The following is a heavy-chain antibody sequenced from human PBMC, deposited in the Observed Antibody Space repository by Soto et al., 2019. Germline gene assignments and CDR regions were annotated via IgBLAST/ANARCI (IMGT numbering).Heavy chain of an antibody. D-gene: IGHD2-15*01. CDR3: AKVLVDGIVVVVAATWAFDI. CDR2: ISGSGGST. V-gene: IGHV3-23*01. Sequence: EVQLLESGGGLVQPGGSLRLSCAASGFTFSSYAMSWVRQAPGKGLEWVSAISGSGGSTYYADSVKGRFTISRDNSKNTLYLQMNSLRAEDTAVYYCAKVLVDGIVVVVAATWAFDIWGQGTMVTVSS. J-gene: IGHJ3*02. CDR1: GFTFSSYA.